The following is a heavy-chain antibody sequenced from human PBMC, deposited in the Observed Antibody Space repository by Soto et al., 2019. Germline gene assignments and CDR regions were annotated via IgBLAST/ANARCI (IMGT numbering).Heavy chain of an antibody. V-gene: IGHV4-34*01. CDR1: GGSFSGYY. Sequence: QVQLQQWGAGLLKPSETLSLTCAVYGGSFSGYYWSWIRQPPGKGLEGIGEINHSGSTNYNPSLKSRVTLSVDTSKNKFSLKLSSVPAADPAVYYCAKAARYSSGWYLPPRYYGMDVWGQGTTVTVSS. CDR3: AKAARYSSGWYLPPRYYGMDV. J-gene: IGHJ6*02. CDR2: INHSGST. D-gene: IGHD6-19*01.